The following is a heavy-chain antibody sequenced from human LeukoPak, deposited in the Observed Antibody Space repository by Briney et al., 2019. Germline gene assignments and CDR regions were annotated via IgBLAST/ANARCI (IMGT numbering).Heavy chain of an antibody. J-gene: IGHJ4*02. V-gene: IGHV1-2*02. CDR1: GYTFTGYY. D-gene: IGHD2-15*01. Sequence: ASVKVSCKASGYTFTGYYMHWVRQAPGQGLEWMGWINPNSGGTNYAQKFQGRVTMTRDTSISTAYMELSRLRSDDTAVYYCAREPRSPGGRGRPFDFWDQGTLVTVSS. CDR3: AREPRSPGGRGRPFDF. CDR2: INPNSGGT.